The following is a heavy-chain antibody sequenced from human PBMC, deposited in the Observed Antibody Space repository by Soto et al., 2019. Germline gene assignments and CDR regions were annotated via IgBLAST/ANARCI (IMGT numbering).Heavy chain of an antibody. V-gene: IGHV4-31*03. CDR3: ARRRSYHPFDY. J-gene: IGHJ4*02. CDR1: GGSIRGRGCC. D-gene: IGHD1-26*01. CDR2: IYYSGST. Sequence: SETLSLTCTVSGGSIRGRGCCWSRIRQNPGKGLEGIGYIYYSGSTYYNPSLKSRVTISVDTSKNQFSLKLSSVTAADTAVYYCARRRSYHPFDYWGQGTLVTVSS.